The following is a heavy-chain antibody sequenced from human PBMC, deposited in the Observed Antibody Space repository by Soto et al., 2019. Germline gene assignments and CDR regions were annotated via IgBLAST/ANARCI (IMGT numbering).Heavy chain of an antibody. J-gene: IGHJ4*02. CDR1: AYTFTSYD. CDR2: MNPNNGNT. CDR3: ARGPRNWGVDY. V-gene: IGHV1-8*01. D-gene: IGHD7-27*01. Sequence: QVQLVQSGAEVKKPGASVKVSCKAAAYTFTSYDINWVRQATGQDFEWMGWMNPNNGNTAYAQKFQGRVTMTRDTTTTTAFMELSSLTSEDTAVYYCARGPRNWGVDYWGQGTLVPVSS.